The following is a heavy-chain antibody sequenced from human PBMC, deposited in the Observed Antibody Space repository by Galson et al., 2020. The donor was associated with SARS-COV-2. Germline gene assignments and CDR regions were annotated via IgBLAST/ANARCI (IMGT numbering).Heavy chain of an antibody. Sequence: GGSLRLSCAASGFTFSSYGMHWVRQAPGKGLEWGAGIWYDGSKKYYGDSVKGRFTIPRDNSKNTLYLQMNSLRAEDTAIYYCARDRERQWLALDNWGQGTLVTVSS. V-gene: IGHV3-33*01. J-gene: IGHJ4*02. CDR3: ARDRERQWLALDN. D-gene: IGHD6-19*01. CDR2: IWYDGSKK. CDR1: GFTFSSYG.